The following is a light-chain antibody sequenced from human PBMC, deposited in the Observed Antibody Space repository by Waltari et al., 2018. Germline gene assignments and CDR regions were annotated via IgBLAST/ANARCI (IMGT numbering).Light chain of an antibody. CDR3: SSYTSSTTRI. Sequence: QSALTQPDSVSGSPGQSITIPCTGTSSDVGGLKYVSWYQQHPGKAPKVIIYDVSNRASGVPNRFSGSKSGNSASLTISGLQAEDEADYYCSSYTSSTTRIFGGGTRLTVL. CDR1: SSDVGGLKY. V-gene: IGLV2-14*01. J-gene: IGLJ2*01. CDR2: DVS.